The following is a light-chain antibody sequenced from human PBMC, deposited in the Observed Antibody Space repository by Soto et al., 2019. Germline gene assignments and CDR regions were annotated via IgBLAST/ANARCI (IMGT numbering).Light chain of an antibody. CDR2: AAS. V-gene: IGKV3-20*01. CDR1: QSLSSSY. J-gene: IGKJ2*01. CDR3: QQYCSSSYT. Sequence: EIVLTQSPGTLSLSPGERATLSCRASQSLSSSYLAWYQQKPGQAPRLLIYAASSRATGIPDRFSGSGSGSDFTLTITRLEPEDFAVDYCQQYCSSSYTFGHGTQLDIK.